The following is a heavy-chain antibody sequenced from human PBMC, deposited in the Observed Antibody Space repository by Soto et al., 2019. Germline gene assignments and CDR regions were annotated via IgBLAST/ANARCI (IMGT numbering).Heavy chain of an antibody. CDR3: AKDSRIVVVTAPYDY. CDR2: ISYDGSNK. V-gene: IGHV3-30*18. J-gene: IGHJ4*02. D-gene: IGHD2-21*02. CDR1: GFTFSSYG. Sequence: QVQLVESGGGVVQPGRSLRLSCAASGFTFSSYGMHWVRQAPGKGLEWVAGISYDGSNKYYADSVKGRLTISRDNSKNTLYLQMNSLRAEDTAVYYCAKDSRIVVVTAPYDYWGQGTLVTVSS.